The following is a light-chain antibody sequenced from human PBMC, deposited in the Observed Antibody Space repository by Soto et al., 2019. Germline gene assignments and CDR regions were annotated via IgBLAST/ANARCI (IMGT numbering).Light chain of an antibody. CDR2: DAS. CDR1: QSIGVW. CDR3: QQYDVDSGT. V-gene: IGKV1-5*01. J-gene: IGKJ1*01. Sequence: DRVTITCRASQSIGVWLAWYQQKPGKAPKLLIYDASNLQTGVPSRFSGSGSGTEFTLTISSLQPDDFATYYCQQYDVDSGTFGQGTKVDIK.